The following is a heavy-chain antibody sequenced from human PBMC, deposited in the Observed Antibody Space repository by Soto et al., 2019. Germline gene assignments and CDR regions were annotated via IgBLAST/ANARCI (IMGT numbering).Heavy chain of an antibody. CDR1: GFTFDDYA. V-gene: IGHV3-43D*03. Sequence: HPGGSLRLSCAASGFTFDDYAMHWVRQAPGKGLEWVSLXXXXXXXXXXXXSVKGRFTISRDNSKNSLYLQMNSLRAEDTALYYCAKGGAAARPDYYCGMDVWGQGTTVTVSS. D-gene: IGHD6-13*01. CDR2: XXXXXXXX. J-gene: IGHJ6*02. CDR3: AKGGAAARPDYYCGMDV.